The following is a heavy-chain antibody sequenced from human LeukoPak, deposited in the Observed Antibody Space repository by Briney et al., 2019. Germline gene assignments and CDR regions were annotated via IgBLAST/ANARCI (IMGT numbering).Heavy chain of an antibody. J-gene: IGHJ4*02. Sequence: ASVKVSCKASGGTFSSYAISWVRQAPGQGLEWMGGIIPIFGTANYAQKFQGRVTITADKSTSTAYMELSSLRSDDTAVYYCAREDCSGGSCYHDYWGQGTLVTVSS. D-gene: IGHD2-15*01. V-gene: IGHV1-69*06. CDR2: IIPIFGTA. CDR1: GGTFSSYA. CDR3: AREDCSGGSCYHDY.